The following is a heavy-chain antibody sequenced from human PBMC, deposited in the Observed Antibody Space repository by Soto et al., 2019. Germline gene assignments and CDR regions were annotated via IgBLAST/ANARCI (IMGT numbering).Heavy chain of an antibody. CDR1: GGSISSGGYY. Sequence: SETLSLTCTVSGGSISSGGYYWSWIRQHPGKGLEWIGYIYYSGSTYYNPSLKSRVTISVDTSKNQFSLKLSSVTAADTAVYYCASLKWELPAYYFDDWGQGNMVTVYS. J-gene: IGHJ4*02. CDR2: IYYSGST. V-gene: IGHV4-31*03. CDR3: ASLKWELPAYYFDD. D-gene: IGHD1-26*01.